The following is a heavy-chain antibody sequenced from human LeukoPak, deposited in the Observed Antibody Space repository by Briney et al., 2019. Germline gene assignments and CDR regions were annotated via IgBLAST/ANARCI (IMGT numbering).Heavy chain of an antibody. V-gene: IGHV3-23*01. D-gene: IGHD1-26*01. CDR3: ARDLGSGSYALYYFVY. CDR2: ISGSGGST. CDR1: GLTFSSYG. Sequence: SGGSLRLSCAASGLTFSSYGMNWVRQAPGKGLEWVSGISGSGGSTYYADSVKGRFTISRDNSKNTLYLQMNSLRAEDTAVYYCARDLGSGSYALYYFVYWGQGTLVTVSS. J-gene: IGHJ4*02.